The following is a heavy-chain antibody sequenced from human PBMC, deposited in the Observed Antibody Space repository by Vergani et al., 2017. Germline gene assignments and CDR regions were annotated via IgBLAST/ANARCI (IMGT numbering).Heavy chain of an antibody. CDR3: ARALAGGGYYSSVDY. V-gene: IGHV3-30*03. CDR2: ISYDGSNK. Sequence: QVQLVESGGGVVQPGRSLRLSCAASGFTFSSYGMHWVRQAPGKGLEWVAVISYDGSNKYYADSVKGRFTISRDNSKNTLYLQMNSLRAEDTAVYYCARALAGGGYYSSVDYWGQGTLVTVSS. D-gene: IGHD3-3*01. CDR1: GFTFSSYG. J-gene: IGHJ4*02.